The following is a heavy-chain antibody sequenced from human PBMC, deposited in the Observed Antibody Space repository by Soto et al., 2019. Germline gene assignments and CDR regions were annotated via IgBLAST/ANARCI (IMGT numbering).Heavy chain of an antibody. J-gene: IGHJ1*01. CDR2: IIPIFGTV. D-gene: IGHD3-22*01. CDR1: GGTFSNYA. Sequence: QVQLVQSGAEVKKPGSSVKVSCKASGGTFSNYALDWVRQAPGQGLEWMGGIIPIFGTVRHAKNFQGRVTITADESTATAYMELSSLRYEDTATYYCATGGGRDYYDHSGWRWGQGTLVTVSS. V-gene: IGHV1-69*12. CDR3: ATGGGRDYYDHSGWR.